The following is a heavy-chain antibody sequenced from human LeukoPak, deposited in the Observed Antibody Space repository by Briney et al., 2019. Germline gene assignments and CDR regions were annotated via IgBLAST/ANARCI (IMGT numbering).Heavy chain of an antibody. Sequence: SVKVSCTASGFTFTSSAVQWVRQARGQRLGWIGWIVVGSGNTNYAQKFQERVTITRDMSTSTAYMELSSLRSEDTAVYYCAAGGDDFWSGSYYYYYGMDVWGQGTTVTVSS. V-gene: IGHV1-58*01. D-gene: IGHD3-3*01. J-gene: IGHJ6*02. CDR1: GFTFTSSA. CDR2: IVVGSGNT. CDR3: AAGGDDFWSGSYYYYYGMDV.